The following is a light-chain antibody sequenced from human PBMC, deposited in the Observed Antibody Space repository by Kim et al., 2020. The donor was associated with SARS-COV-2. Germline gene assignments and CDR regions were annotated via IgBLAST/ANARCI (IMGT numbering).Light chain of an antibody. CDR2: DAS. J-gene: IGKJ4*01. CDR3: HQRSDWPLT. CDR1: QSVGTS. Sequence: EIVLTQSPATLSLSPGERASLSCRASQSVGTSLVWYQQKVGQAPRLLIYDASKRATDIPAKFSGSGSGTDFTLTISNLESEDFAVYYCHQRSDWPLTFGEGPRWISN. V-gene: IGKV3-11*01.